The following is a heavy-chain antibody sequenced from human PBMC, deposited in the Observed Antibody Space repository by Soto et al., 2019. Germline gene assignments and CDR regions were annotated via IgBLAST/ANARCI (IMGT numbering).Heavy chain of an antibody. CDR3: ARAYYYYYYGMDV. CDR1: GXSFSGYY. Sequence: LSLTFAVYGXSFSGYYWSWIRQPPGKGLEWIGEINHSGSTNYNPSLKSRVTISVDTSKNQFSLKLSSVTAADTAVYYCARAYYYYYYGMDVWGQGTTVTVSS. J-gene: IGHJ6*02. V-gene: IGHV4-34*01. CDR2: INHSGST.